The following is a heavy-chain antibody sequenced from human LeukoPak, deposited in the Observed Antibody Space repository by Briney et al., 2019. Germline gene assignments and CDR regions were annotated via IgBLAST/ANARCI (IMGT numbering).Heavy chain of an antibody. CDR2: ISSSTSYI. J-gene: IGHJ4*02. V-gene: IGHV3-21*01. D-gene: IGHD3-16*01. CDR1: GFTFSSYS. Sequence: SGGSLRLSCAASGFTFSSYSMNWVRQAPGKGLEWVSSISSSTSYIYYADSVKGRFTISRDNAKNSLYLQMNSLRAEDTAVYYCASIQTGGVTPFDYWGQGTLVTVSS. CDR3: ASIQTGGVTPFDY.